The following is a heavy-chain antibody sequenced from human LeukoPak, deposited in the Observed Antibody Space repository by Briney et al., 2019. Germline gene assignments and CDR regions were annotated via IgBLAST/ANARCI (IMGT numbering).Heavy chain of an antibody. CDR2: IYPDDFDT. Sequence: GESLKISCEASGYNFNKYWIAWGRQVPGQGLEWMGIIYPDDFDTRYSPSFQGQVTISADKSISTAYLQWSSLKASDSAMYYCARRPSGTGESLRLDDAYDVWGQGTMVTVSS. V-gene: IGHV5-51*01. CDR1: GYNFNKYW. J-gene: IGHJ3*01. CDR3: ARRPSGTGESLRLDDAYDV. D-gene: IGHD3-16*01.